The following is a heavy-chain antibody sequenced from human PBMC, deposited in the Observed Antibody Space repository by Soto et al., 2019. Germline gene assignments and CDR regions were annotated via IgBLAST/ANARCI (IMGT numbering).Heavy chain of an antibody. CDR3: ARDLWGYCGTDCYPLDV. CDR2: FFIGGNT. J-gene: IGHJ6*02. CDR1: GGSISSSTYY. Sequence: SETLSLTCTVSGGSISSSTYYWGWMRQPPGKGLEWIASFFIGGNTYYNPSLKSRVTISVDTSKNQFSLKLNSVTAADTAVYYCARDLWGYCGTDCYPLDVWGQGTTVT. D-gene: IGHD2-21*02. V-gene: IGHV4-39*07.